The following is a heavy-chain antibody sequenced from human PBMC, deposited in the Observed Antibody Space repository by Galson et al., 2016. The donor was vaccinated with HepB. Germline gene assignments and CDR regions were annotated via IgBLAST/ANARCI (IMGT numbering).Heavy chain of an antibody. Sequence: SLRLSCAASGFTFSSYGIHWVRQAPGKGLEWVALIWYGGTNEYYADSVKGRFTISRDNFKNTLYLQMNSLRAEDTAVYYCAKDIGYCSGGTCPNDAFDIWGQGTMVTVSS. D-gene: IGHD2-15*01. CDR2: IWYGGTNE. V-gene: IGHV3-33*06. CDR1: GFTFSSYG. CDR3: AKDIGYCSGGTCPNDAFDI. J-gene: IGHJ3*02.